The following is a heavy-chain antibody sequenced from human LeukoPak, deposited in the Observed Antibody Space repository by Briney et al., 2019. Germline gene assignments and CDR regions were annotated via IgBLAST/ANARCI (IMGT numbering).Heavy chain of an antibody. CDR2: IYYSGST. Sequence: SETLSLTCTVSGGSISSSSYYWGWIRQPPGKGLEWIGSIYYSGSTYYNPSLKSRVTISVDTSKNQFSLKLTSVTAADTAMYYCARRRRIAGVGTDALDIWGQGTMATVSS. J-gene: IGHJ3*02. V-gene: IGHV4-39*01. CDR3: ARRRRIAGVGTDALDI. D-gene: IGHD6-13*01. CDR1: GGSISSSSYY.